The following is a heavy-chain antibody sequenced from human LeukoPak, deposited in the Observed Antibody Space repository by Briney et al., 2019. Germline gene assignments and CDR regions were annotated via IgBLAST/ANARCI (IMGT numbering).Heavy chain of an antibody. J-gene: IGHJ4*02. CDR3: AKRASTRVGDYYDFDY. CDR1: EFTFSNYW. Sequence: PGGSLRLSCAASEFTFSNYWMHWVRQAPGKGLVWVSRIDRGGSYTAYADSVKGRFTISRDNSKNTLYLQMNSLRTEDTAVYYCAKRASTRVGDYYDFDYWGQGTLVTVSS. V-gene: IGHV3-74*01. CDR2: IDRGGSYT. D-gene: IGHD4-17*01.